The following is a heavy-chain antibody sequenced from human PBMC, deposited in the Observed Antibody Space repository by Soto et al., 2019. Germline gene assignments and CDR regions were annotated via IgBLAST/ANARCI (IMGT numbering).Heavy chain of an antibody. V-gene: IGHV1-18*01. J-gene: IGHJ6*02. CDR1: GYTFTSYG. D-gene: IGHD6-19*01. Sequence: QVQLMQSGAEVKKPGASVKVTCKASGYTFTSYGISWVRQAPGQGREWMGWTSAYNGNTNYAQKLQGRVTITTDTSTSTAYMELRSLRSDDTAVYYCARRQWLVGGYYYGMDVWGQGTTVTVSS. CDR2: TSAYNGNT. CDR3: ARRQWLVGGYYYGMDV.